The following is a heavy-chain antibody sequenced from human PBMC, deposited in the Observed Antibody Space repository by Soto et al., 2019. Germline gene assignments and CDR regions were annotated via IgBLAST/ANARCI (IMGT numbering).Heavy chain of an antibody. J-gene: IGHJ5*02. CDR1: GGTFSSYA. CDR3: ARGLSSSSNWFDP. Sequence: ASVKVSCKASGGTFSSYAISWVRQAPGQGLEWMGGIIPIFGTANYAQKFQGRVTITADESTSTAYMELSSLRSEDTAVYYCARGLSSSSNWFDPWGQGTLVTVS. D-gene: IGHD6-13*01. V-gene: IGHV1-69*13. CDR2: IIPIFGTA.